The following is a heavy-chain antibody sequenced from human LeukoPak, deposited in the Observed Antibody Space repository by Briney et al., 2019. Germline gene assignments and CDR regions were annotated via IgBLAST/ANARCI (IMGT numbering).Heavy chain of an antibody. J-gene: IGHJ4*02. D-gene: IGHD4-17*01. Sequence: GASVKVSCKASGGTFSSYAISWVRQAPGQGLEWMGGIIPIFGTANYAQKFQGRVTITADKSTSTAYMELSSLRSEDTAVYYCARDFLNGDYRWLDYWGQGTLVTVSS. CDR3: ARDFLNGDYRWLDY. V-gene: IGHV1-69*06. CDR1: GGTFSSYA. CDR2: IIPIFGTA.